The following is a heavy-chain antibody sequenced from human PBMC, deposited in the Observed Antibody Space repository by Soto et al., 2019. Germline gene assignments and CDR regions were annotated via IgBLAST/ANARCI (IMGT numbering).Heavy chain of an antibody. J-gene: IGHJ4*02. CDR3: AICAGNSVYFYY. V-gene: IGHV4-30-4*01. CDR1: GGSISSGDYY. D-gene: IGHD1-7*01. Sequence: QVQLQESGPGLVKPSQTLSLTCTVSGGSISSGDYYWSWIRQPPGKGLEWIGYIYYSGSTYYNPSLKCRVSTSVDTSRNQFSLKLSSVTAADTAVYYCAICAGNSVYFYYWGQGTLVSVSS. CDR2: IYYSGST.